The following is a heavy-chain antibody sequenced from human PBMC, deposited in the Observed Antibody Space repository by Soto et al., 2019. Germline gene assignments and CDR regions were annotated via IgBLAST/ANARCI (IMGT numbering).Heavy chain of an antibody. V-gene: IGHV3-23*01. Sequence: EVQLLESGGGLVQPGGSLGLSCAASGFTFSSYAMSWVRQAPGKGLEWVSSISGSGGSTYYADSVKGRFTISRDNSKNTLYLQMDSLRAEDTAVYYCAKRPLILAAREFDYWGQGTLVTVSS. CDR1: GFTFSSYA. CDR3: AKRPLILAAREFDY. J-gene: IGHJ4*02. CDR2: ISGSGGST. D-gene: IGHD6-6*01.